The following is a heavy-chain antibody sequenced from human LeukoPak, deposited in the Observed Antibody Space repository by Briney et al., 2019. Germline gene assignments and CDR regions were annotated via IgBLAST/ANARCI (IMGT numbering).Heavy chain of an antibody. CDR3: ARSYDSSGFARAGDAFDI. Sequence: GGSLRLSCAASGFTFSSYWMHWVRQAPGKGLVWVSRINSDGSSTSYADSVKGRFTISGDNAKNTLYLQMNSLRAEDTAVYYCARSYDSSGFARAGDAFDIWGHGTMVTVSS. V-gene: IGHV3-74*01. D-gene: IGHD3-22*01. CDR1: GFTFSSYW. CDR2: INSDGSST. J-gene: IGHJ3*02.